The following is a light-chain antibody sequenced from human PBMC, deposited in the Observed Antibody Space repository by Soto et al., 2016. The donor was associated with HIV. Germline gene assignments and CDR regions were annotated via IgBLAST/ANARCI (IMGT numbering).Light chain of an antibody. CDR3: QVWDSNSDHWV. J-gene: IGLJ3*02. Sequence: SYVLTQPPSVSVAPGMTARNTCEGNDIGKKSVHWDQQKPGQAPVLVVYDDTRRRSGIPERFSGSNSGNTATLTISRVEAGDEADYYCQVWDSNSDHWVFGGGTTLTVL. V-gene: IGLV3-21*03. CDR1: DIGKKS. CDR2: DDT.